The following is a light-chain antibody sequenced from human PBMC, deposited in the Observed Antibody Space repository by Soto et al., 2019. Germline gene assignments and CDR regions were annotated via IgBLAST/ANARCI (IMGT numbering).Light chain of an antibody. CDR1: SSSIGTNY. CDR2: KNN. Sequence: QSVLTQPPSASGTPGQRVTISCSGSSSSIGTNYVYWYQQLPGTAPKLLIYKNNQRPSGVPDRFSGSKSGNTASLTVSGLQAEDEADYYCSSYAGSNNSVVFGGGTKLTVL. V-gene: IGLV1-47*01. J-gene: IGLJ2*01. CDR3: SSYAGSNNSVV.